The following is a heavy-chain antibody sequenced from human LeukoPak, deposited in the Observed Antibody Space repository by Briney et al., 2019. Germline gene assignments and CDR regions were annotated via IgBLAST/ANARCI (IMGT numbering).Heavy chain of an antibody. CDR3: TREIQHFWSGSNWFGP. Sequence: GGSLRLSCTASGFTFGDYAMGWLRQAPGKGLEGEVFIRSKPYGGKTEYAASVKGRFTISRDDSKSIAYLQMNSLKTEDTALYYCTREIQHFWSGSNWFGPWGQGTLVTVSS. J-gene: IGHJ5*02. V-gene: IGHV3-49*03. CDR2: IRSKPYGGKT. D-gene: IGHD3-3*02. CDR1: GFTFGDYA.